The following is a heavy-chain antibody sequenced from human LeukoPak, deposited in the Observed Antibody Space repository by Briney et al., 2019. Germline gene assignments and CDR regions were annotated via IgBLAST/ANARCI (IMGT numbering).Heavy chain of an antibody. J-gene: IGHJ4*02. V-gene: IGHV3-23*01. CDR2: ISGTGGST. D-gene: IGHD4-17*01. CDR3: ANEIRPNDY. CDR1: GFTFSNYA. Sequence: PGGSLRLSCAASGFTFSNYAMSWVRQAPGKGLEWVAAISGTGGSTYYADSVKGRFTLSRDSSKDTVYLQMNSLRTEDTAVYYCANEIRPNDYWGQGTLVTVSS.